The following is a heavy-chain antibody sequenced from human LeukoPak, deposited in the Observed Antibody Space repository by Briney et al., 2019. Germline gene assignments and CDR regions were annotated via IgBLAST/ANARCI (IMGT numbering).Heavy chain of an antibody. CDR1: GFTFSSYG. V-gene: IGHV3-7*01. Sequence: GGSLRLSCAASGFTFSSYGMHWVRQAPGKALEWVANIRQDGSEKYYVDFVKGRFTISRDNAQNSLYLQMNSLRAEDTAVYYCVREDIGEIAAAKSHFDYWGQGTLVTVSS. CDR2: IRQDGSEK. CDR3: VREDIGEIAAAKSHFDY. J-gene: IGHJ4*02. D-gene: IGHD6-13*01.